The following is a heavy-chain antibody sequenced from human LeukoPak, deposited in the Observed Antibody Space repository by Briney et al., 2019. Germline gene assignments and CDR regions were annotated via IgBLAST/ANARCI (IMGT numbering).Heavy chain of an antibody. V-gene: IGHV4-59*01. CDR1: GGSISSYY. CDR3: ARRGRIVPAAWFDP. Sequence: KPSETLSLTCTVSGGSISSYYWSWIRQPPGKGLEWIGYIFYSGRTNYNPSLKSRVTISVNTSKNQFSLKLSSVTAADTAVYYCARRGRIVPAAWFDPWGQGTLVTVSS. D-gene: IGHD2-2*01. J-gene: IGHJ5*02. CDR2: IFYSGRT.